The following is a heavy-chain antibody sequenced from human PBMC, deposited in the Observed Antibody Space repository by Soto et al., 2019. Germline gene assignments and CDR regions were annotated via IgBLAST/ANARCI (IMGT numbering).Heavy chain of an antibody. Sequence: QLQLQESGSGLVKPSQTLSLTCAVSGGSISSGGYSWSWIRQPPGKGLEWIGYIYHSGSTYYNPSLKRRVTISVDRSKNQFSLKLSSVPAAETAVYYCARAGYSSSWADWYFDLWGRGTLVTVSS. D-gene: IGHD6-13*01. CDR1: GGSISSGGYS. CDR2: IYHSGST. V-gene: IGHV4-30-2*01. J-gene: IGHJ2*01. CDR3: ARAGYSSSWADWYFDL.